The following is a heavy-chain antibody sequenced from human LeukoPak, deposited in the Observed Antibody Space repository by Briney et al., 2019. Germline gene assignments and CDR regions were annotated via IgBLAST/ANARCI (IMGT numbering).Heavy chain of an antibody. Sequence: SETLSLTCTVSGGSINSYYWNWIRQPPGKGLELIGYIYYSGSPTYNPSLKSRVTISVDTSKNQFFPQLSSVTAADTAVYYCAGDVMSTALDAFDVWGQGTMVTVSS. CDR1: GGSINSYY. V-gene: IGHV4-59*01. D-gene: IGHD1-1*01. J-gene: IGHJ3*01. CDR2: IYYSGSP. CDR3: AGDVMSTALDAFDV.